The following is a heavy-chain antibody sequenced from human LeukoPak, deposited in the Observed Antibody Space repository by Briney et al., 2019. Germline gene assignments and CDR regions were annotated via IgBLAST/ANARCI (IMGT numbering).Heavy chain of an antibody. J-gene: IGHJ4*02. D-gene: IGHD3-22*01. Sequence: SETLSLTCAVYGGSFSGYYWSWIRQPPGKGLEWIGEINHSGSTNYNPSLKSRVTISVDTSKNQFSLKLSSVTAADTAVYYCAGSLSLYDSSGFDYRGQGTLVTVSS. CDR1: GGSFSGYY. V-gene: IGHV4-34*01. CDR2: INHSGST. CDR3: AGSLSLYDSSGFDY.